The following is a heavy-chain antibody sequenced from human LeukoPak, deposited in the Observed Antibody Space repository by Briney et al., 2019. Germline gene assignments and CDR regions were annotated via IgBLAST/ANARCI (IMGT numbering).Heavy chain of an antibody. CDR1: GGSISSGGYY. CDR2: IYYTGST. CDR3: ARGDGNGWANYFDN. D-gene: IGHD6-19*01. Sequence: SQTLSLTCTVSGGSISSGGYYWSWIRQHPGKGLEWIGYIYYTGSTDYNPSLKSRVTMSVDTSKNQFSLNLSSVSAADTAVYYCARGDGNGWANYFDNWGQGTLVTVSS. J-gene: IGHJ4*02. V-gene: IGHV4-31*03.